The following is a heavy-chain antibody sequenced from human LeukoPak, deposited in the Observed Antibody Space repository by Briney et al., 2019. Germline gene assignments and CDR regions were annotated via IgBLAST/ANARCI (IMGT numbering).Heavy chain of an antibody. CDR2: INPSGGST. J-gene: IGHJ4*02. CDR3: ARDRSPPNSLEPPRVLDY. CDR1: GYAFTSYY. D-gene: IGHD1-1*01. Sequence: GASVKVSCKASGYAFTSYYMHWVRQAPGQGLEWMGIINPSGGSTSYAQKFQGRVTMTRDTSTSTVYMELSNLRSEDTAVYYCARDRSPPNSLEPPRVLDYWGQGTLVTVSS. V-gene: IGHV1-46*01.